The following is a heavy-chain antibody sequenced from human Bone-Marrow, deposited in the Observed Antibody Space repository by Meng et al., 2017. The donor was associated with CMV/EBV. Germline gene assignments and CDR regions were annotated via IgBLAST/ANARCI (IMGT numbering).Heavy chain of an antibody. V-gene: IGHV1-8*02. J-gene: IGHJ5*02. Sequence: ASVKVSCKASGGTFSSYTISWVRQAPGQGLEWMGWMNPNSGNTGYAQKFQGRITMTRNTPISTAYMELSSRRSEDTAVYYCARWENCNYGEGIDPWGQGTLVTVSS. D-gene: IGHD1-7*01. CDR1: GGTFSSYT. CDR2: MNPNSGNT. CDR3: ARWENCNYGEGIDP.